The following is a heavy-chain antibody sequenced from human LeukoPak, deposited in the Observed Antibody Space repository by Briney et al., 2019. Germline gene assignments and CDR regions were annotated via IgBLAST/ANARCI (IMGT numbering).Heavy chain of an antibody. Sequence: SETLSLTCTVSGGSISIYYWSRIRQPPGKGLEWIGYIYYSGSTNYNPSLKSRVTISVDTSKNQFSLKLSSVTAADTAVYYCASSAIVGASYAFDIWGQGTMVTVSS. CDR2: IYYSGST. CDR1: GGSISIYY. CDR3: ASSAIVGASYAFDI. D-gene: IGHD1-26*01. V-gene: IGHV4-59*12. J-gene: IGHJ3*02.